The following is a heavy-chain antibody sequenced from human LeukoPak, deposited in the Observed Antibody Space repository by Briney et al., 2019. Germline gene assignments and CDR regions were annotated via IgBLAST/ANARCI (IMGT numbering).Heavy chain of an antibody. Sequence: GESLKISCKGSEYSFTTYWIGWVRQMPGKGLEWMGIIYPGDSDTRYSPSFQGQVTISANTSISTAYLQWSSLKASDSAMYFCARRSGSAWYFDYWGQGTLVTVSS. CDR3: ARRSGSAWYFDY. D-gene: IGHD6-19*01. CDR1: EYSFTTYW. CDR2: IYPGDSDT. V-gene: IGHV5-51*01. J-gene: IGHJ4*02.